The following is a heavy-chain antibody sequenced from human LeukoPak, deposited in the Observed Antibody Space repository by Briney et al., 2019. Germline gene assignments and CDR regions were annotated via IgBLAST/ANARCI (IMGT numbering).Heavy chain of an antibody. D-gene: IGHD3-10*01. CDR3: TTDLGITMIRGVFVF. V-gene: IGHV3-15*01. CDR2: IKSRSDAGTT. CDR1: GFTSSNAW. J-gene: IGHJ4*02. Sequence: PGGSLRLSCAASGFTSSNAWMTWVRQAPRKGLEWVGRIKSRSDAGTTDYAAPVKGRFTISRDDSKNTLYLQMNSLKTEDTAVYYCTTDLGITMIRGVFVFWGQGTLVTVSS.